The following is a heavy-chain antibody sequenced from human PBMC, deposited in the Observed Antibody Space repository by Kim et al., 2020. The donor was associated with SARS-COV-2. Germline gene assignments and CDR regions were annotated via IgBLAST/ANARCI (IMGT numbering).Heavy chain of an antibody. CDR3: ARVEGFGGPASDFDY. V-gene: IGHV1-2*02. J-gene: IGHJ4*02. Sequence: QKFQGRVTMTRDTSISTAYRELSRLRSDDTAVYYCARVEGFGGPASDFDYWGQGTLVTVSS. D-gene: IGHD3-10*01.